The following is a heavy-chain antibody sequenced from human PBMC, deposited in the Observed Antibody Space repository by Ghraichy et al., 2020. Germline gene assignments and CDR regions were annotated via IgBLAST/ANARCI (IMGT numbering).Heavy chain of an antibody. CDR1: GGSISNSPYY. D-gene: IGHD5-12*01. V-gene: IGHV4-31*03. CDR3: ARSGYGLDS. Sequence: SETLSLTCTVSGGSISNSPYYWSWTRQDPERGLEWIGYIYSRGTTYYNPSLKSRVTISVDTSKNLFSLKLTSVTAADTAVYFCARSGYGLDSWGQGTLVTVSS. J-gene: IGHJ4*02. CDR2: IYSRGTT.